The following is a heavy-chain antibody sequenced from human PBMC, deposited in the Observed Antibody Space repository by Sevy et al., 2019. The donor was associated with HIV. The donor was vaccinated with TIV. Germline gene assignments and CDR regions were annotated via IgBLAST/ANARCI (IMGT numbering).Heavy chain of an antibody. D-gene: IGHD3-3*01. CDR1: GFTFSSYS. J-gene: IGHJ4*02. Sequence: GGSLRLSCAASGFTFSSYSMNWVRQAPGKGLEWVSYISSSSSTIYYADSVKGRFTISRDNAKNSQYLQMNSLRDEDTAVYYCARDSRGSIFGVVIEFDYWGQGTLVTVSS. CDR2: ISSSSSTI. CDR3: ARDSRGSIFGVVIEFDY. V-gene: IGHV3-48*02.